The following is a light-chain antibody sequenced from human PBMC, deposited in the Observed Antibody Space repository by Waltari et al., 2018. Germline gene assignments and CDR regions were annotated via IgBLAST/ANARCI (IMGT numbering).Light chain of an antibody. V-gene: IGLV3-19*01. J-gene: IGLJ1*01. CDR2: GKN. CDR3: QSRDSSGHLRV. CDR1: SVRSYY. Sequence: SSELTQDPAVSVALGQTVRITCQGDSVRSYYATWYQQKPGQAPVLVLYGKNNRPSGSPDRFSGAGSGNTASLTITGAQAEDEADYYCQSRDSSGHLRVFGTGTKVTVL.